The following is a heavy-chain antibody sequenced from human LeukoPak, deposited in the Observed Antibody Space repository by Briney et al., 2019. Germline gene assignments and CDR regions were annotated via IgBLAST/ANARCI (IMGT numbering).Heavy chain of an antibody. J-gene: IGHJ4*02. CDR3: ARRIQLWYRNYYFDY. D-gene: IGHD5-18*01. CDR1: GGSFSGYY. CDR2: INHSGST. Sequence: PSETLSLTCAVYGGSFSGYYWSWIRQPLGKGLEWIGGINHSGSTNYNPSLKSRVTISVDTSKNQFSLKLSSVTAADTAVYYCARRIQLWYRNYYFDYWGQGTLVTVSS. V-gene: IGHV4-34*01.